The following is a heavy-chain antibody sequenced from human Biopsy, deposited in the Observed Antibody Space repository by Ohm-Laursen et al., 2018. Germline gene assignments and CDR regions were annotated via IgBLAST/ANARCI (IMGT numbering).Heavy chain of an antibody. CDR1: GGSFSGYY. D-gene: IGHD6-19*01. CDR3: ARGRLRAVARFDY. V-gene: IGHV4-34*01. Sequence: TLSLTCAVYGGSFSGYYWSWIRQPPGKGLEWIGDINHSGSTNYNPSLKSRVTISVDTSKNQFSLKLSSVTAADTAVYYCARGRLRAVARFDYWGQGTLVTVSS. J-gene: IGHJ4*02. CDR2: INHSGST.